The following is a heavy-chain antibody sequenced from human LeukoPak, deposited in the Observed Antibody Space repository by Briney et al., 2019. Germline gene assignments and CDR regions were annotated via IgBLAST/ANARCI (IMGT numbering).Heavy chain of an antibody. J-gene: IGHJ4*02. D-gene: IGHD5-18*01. CDR1: GDSVSSNSAA. CDR3: AREEDTAMIYFDY. V-gene: IGHV6-1*01. Sequence: SQTLSLTCAISGDSVSSNSAAWKWIRQSPSRGLEWLGRTYYRSKRHNDYAVSVKSRITINPDTSKNQFSLQLNSVTPEDTAVYYCAREEDTAMIYFDYWGQGTLVTVSS. CDR2: TYYRSKRHN.